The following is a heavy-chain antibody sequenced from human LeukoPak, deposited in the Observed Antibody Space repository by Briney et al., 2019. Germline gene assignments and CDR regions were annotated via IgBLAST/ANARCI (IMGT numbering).Heavy chain of an antibody. CDR3: VVTRTRGDH. Sequence: GGSLRLSCAVSGFTVSSNYMSWVRQAPGKGLEWVSIIYSDGSTYYADSVKGRFTISRDNSKNTLYLQMNSLRAEDTAVYYCVVTRTRGDHWGQGTLVTVSS. J-gene: IGHJ4*02. D-gene: IGHD4-23*01. V-gene: IGHV3-53*01. CDR1: GFTVSSNY. CDR2: IYSDGST.